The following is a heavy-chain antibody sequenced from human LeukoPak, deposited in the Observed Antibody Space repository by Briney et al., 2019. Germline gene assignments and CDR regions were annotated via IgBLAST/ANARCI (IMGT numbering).Heavy chain of an antibody. D-gene: IGHD6-6*01. V-gene: IGHV4-59*01. J-gene: IGHJ3*02. CDR2: IYYSGST. Sequence: SETLSLICTVSGGSISSYYWSWIRQPPGKGLEWIGYIYYSGSTNYNPSLKSRVTTSVDTSKNQFSLKLSSVTAADTAVYYCARDNPLWSSSSGYAFDIWGQGTMVTVSS. CDR1: GGSISSYY. CDR3: ARDNPLWSSSSGYAFDI.